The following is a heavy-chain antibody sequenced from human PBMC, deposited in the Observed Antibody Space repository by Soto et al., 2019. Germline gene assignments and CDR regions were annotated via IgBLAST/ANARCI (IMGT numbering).Heavy chain of an antibody. Sequence: QVQLVQSGAEVKKPGSSVKVSCKASGGTFSSYAIRWVRQAPGQGLEWMGGIIPIFGTANYAQKFQGRVTITADKSTSTAYMELSSLRSEDTAVYYCARSGITYYYDSSGYTFDYWGQGTLVTVSS. CDR1: GGTFSSYA. CDR3: ARSGITYYYDSSGYTFDY. CDR2: IIPIFGTA. D-gene: IGHD3-22*01. J-gene: IGHJ4*02. V-gene: IGHV1-69*06.